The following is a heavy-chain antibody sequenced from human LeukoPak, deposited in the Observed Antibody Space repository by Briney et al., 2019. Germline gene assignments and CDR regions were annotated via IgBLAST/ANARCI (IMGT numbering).Heavy chain of an antibody. CDR3: AKDSPPYCGGDCYSGDYFDY. CDR1: GFTSSSYG. D-gene: IGHD2-21*02. CDR2: IRYDGSNK. J-gene: IGHJ4*02. Sequence: GGSLRLSCAASGFTSSSYGMHWVRQAPGKGLEWVAFIRYDGSNKYYADSVKGRFTISRDNSKNTLYLQMNSLRAEDTAVYYCAKDSPPYCGGDCYSGDYFDYWGRGTLVTVSS. V-gene: IGHV3-30*02.